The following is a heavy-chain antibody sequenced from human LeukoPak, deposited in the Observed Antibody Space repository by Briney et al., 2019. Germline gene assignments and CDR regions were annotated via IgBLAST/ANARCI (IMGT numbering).Heavy chain of an antibody. CDR3: VRDMIYDNSGYSRDTNDAFDI. J-gene: IGHJ3*02. D-gene: IGHD3-22*01. Sequence: GASVKVSCKASGYPFTGYYLHWVRQAPGQGLEWMGWITPYNNNANYAQKFQGRVTMTTDTSTSIAYLDLRSLRSDDTAMYFCVRDMIYDNSGYSRDTNDAFDIWGQGTMLIVSS. CDR1: GYPFTGYY. V-gene: IGHV1-18*04. CDR2: ITPYNNNA.